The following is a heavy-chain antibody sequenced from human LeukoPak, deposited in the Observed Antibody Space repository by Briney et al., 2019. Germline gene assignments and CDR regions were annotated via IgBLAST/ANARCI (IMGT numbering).Heavy chain of an antibody. CDR2: IYYSGST. CDR3: ARAWDIIPPYYHDSSGYQIAFDI. J-gene: IGHJ3*02. D-gene: IGHD3-22*01. Sequence: SETLSLTCTVSGGSISSYYWSWIRQPPGKGLEWIGYIYYSGSTNYNPSLKSRVTISVDTSKNQFSLKLSSVTAADTAVYYCARAWDIIPPYYHDSSGYQIAFDIWGQGTMVTVSS. V-gene: IGHV4-59*01. CDR1: GGSISSYY.